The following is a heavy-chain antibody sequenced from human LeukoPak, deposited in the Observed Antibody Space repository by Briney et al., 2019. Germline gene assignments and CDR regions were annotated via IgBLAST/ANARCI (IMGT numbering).Heavy chain of an antibody. CDR2: IYYTGST. CDR1: GGSIDSYY. D-gene: IGHD2-2*01. Sequence: SETLSLTCTVSGGSIDSYYWSWIRQPPGKGLEWIGYIYYTGSTEYHPSLKSRVTISLDTSKNQFSMKLTTVTAADTAVYYCARVYQSAEYYFDYWGQGNLVSVSS. CDR3: ARVYQSAEYYFDY. V-gene: IGHV4-59*01. J-gene: IGHJ4*02.